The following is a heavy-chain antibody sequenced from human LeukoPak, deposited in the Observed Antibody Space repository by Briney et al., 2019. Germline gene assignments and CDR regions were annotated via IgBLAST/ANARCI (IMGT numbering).Heavy chain of an antibody. Sequence: SETLSLTCTVSGYSISSGYYWGWIRQPPGKGLEWIGRIYTSGSTNYNPSLKSRVTMSVDTSKNQFSLKLSSVTAADTAVYYCARDFGIVWTRWFDPWGQGTLVTVSS. V-gene: IGHV4-38-2*02. CDR3: ARDFGIVWTRWFDP. D-gene: IGHD3/OR15-3a*01. CDR1: GYSISSGYY. J-gene: IGHJ5*02. CDR2: IYTSGST.